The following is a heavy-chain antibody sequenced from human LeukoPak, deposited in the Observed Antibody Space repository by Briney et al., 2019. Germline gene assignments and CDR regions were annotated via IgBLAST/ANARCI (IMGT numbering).Heavy chain of an antibody. CDR1: GFTFGNYA. CDR2: ISGSGGST. J-gene: IGHJ4*02. D-gene: IGHD5-18*01. Sequence: GGSLRLSCAASGFTFGNYAMSWVRQAPGKGLEWVSAISGSGGSTYYADSVKGRFTISRDNSKNTLYLQMNSLRAEDTAVYYCAKDQVLGYSYGSRTDYWGQGTLVTVS. CDR3: AKDQVLGYSYGSRTDY. V-gene: IGHV3-23*01.